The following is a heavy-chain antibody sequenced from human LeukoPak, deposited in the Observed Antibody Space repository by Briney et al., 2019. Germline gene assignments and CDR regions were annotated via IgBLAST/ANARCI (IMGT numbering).Heavy chain of an antibody. V-gene: IGHV3-21*01. CDR2: ISSSRNDI. D-gene: IGHD3-3*01. J-gene: IGHJ4*02. CDR3: ARDQVPYDFWSGYYLGY. CDR1: GFTFSDYN. Sequence: GGSLRLSCGASGFTFSDYNMNWVRQAPGKGLEWVASISSSRNDIYYADSVKGRFTVSRNNAKKSLYLQMNSLRAEDTAVYYCARDQVPYDFWSGYYLGYWGQGTLVTVSS.